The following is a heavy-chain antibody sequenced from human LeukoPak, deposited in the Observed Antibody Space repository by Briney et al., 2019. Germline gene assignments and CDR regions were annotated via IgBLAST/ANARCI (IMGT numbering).Heavy chain of an antibody. Sequence: SVKVSCKASGGTFSSYAIGWVRQAPGQGLEWMGGIIPIFGTANYAQKLQGRVTITADESTSTAYMELSSLRSEDTAVYYCARTSSGWYGGGDYWGQGTLVTVS. J-gene: IGHJ4*02. CDR2: IIPIFGTA. CDR3: ARTSSGWYGGGDY. V-gene: IGHV1-69*01. CDR1: GGTFSSYA. D-gene: IGHD6-19*01.